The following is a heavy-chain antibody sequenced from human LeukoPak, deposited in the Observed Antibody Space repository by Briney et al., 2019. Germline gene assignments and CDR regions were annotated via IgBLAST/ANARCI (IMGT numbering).Heavy chain of an antibody. V-gene: IGHV1-8*03. D-gene: IGHD3-3*01. CDR2: MNPNSGNT. CDR3: ARGRTYYDFWSGYGNWFDP. CDR1: GYTFTGYD. Sequence: ASVKVSCKASGYTFTGYDINWVRQATGQGLEWMGWMNPNSGNTGYAQKFQGRVTITRNTSISTAYMELSSLRSEDTAVYYCARGRTYYDFWSGYGNWFDPWGQGTLVTVSS. J-gene: IGHJ5*02.